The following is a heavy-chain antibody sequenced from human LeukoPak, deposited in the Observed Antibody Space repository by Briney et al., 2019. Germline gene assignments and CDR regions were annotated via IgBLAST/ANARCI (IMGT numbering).Heavy chain of an antibody. J-gene: IGHJ6*03. CDR1: GGSISSYY. CDR3: ARADYSNRYYYYYYYMDV. CDR2: IYYSGST. D-gene: IGHD4-11*01. Sequence: PSETLSLTCTVSGGSISSYYWSWIRQPPGKGLEWIGYIYYSGSTNYNPSLKSRVTISVDTSKNQFSLKLSSVTAADTAVYYCARADYSNRYYYYYYYMDVWGKGTTVTVSS. V-gene: IGHV4-59*01.